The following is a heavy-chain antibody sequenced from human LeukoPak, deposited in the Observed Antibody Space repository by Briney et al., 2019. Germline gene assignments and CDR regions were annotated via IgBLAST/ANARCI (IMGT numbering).Heavy chain of an antibody. J-gene: IGHJ5*02. D-gene: IGHD2-2*03. CDR3: ARDCGYCSSTSQWNWFDP. Sequence: ASVKVSCKASGGTFSSYAISWVRQAPGQGLEWMGGIIPIFGTANYVQKFQGRVTITTDESTGTAYMELSSLRSEDTAVYYCARDCGYCSSTSQWNWFDPWGQGTLVTVSS. V-gene: IGHV1-69*05. CDR1: GGTFSSYA. CDR2: IIPIFGTA.